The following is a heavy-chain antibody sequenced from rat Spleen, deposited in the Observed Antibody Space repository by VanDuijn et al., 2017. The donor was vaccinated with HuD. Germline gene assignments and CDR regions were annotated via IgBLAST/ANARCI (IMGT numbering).Heavy chain of an antibody. D-gene: IGHD1-12*01. CDR3: ARPLDHYFDVYWFAY. J-gene: IGHJ3*01. V-gene: IGHV5-25*01. CDR1: GFTFSSFA. CDR2: ISYDGGNT. Sequence: EVQLVESGGGLVQPGRSMKLSCAASGFTFSSFAMAWVRQAPTKGLEWVASISYDGGNTYYRDSVKGRFTISRDNARSSLYLQMDSLRSEDTATYYCARPLDHYFDVYWFAYWGQGTLVTVSS.